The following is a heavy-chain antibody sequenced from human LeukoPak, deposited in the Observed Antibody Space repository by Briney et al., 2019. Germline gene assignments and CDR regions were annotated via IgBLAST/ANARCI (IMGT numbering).Heavy chain of an antibody. CDR2: IIPIFGTA. CDR3: ARGPSQIMENYMDV. V-gene: IGHV1-69*06. CDR1: GGTFSSYA. D-gene: IGHD3-16*01. J-gene: IGHJ6*03. Sequence: ASVKVSCKASGGTFSSYAISWVRQAPGQGLEWMGGIIPIFGTANYAQKFQGRVTITADKSTSTAYMELSSLRSEDTAVYYCARGPSQIMENYMDVWGKGTTVTVSS.